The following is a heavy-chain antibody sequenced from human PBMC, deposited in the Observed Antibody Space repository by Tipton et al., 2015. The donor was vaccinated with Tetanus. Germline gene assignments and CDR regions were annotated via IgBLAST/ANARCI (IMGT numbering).Heavy chain of an antibody. D-gene: IGHD2-15*01. J-gene: IGHJ4*02. V-gene: IGHV3-33*01. CDR3: AREADRSGGSCFSGDFDT. CDR2: SWYDGTDK. Sequence: AASGFIFSSYGIHWVRQAPGNGLERLAVSWYDGTDKYYADSVKGRFTISRDNSKNTLYLQMNSLRAEDTALYYCAREADRSGGSCFSGDFDTWGQGTQVTVSS. CDR1: GFIFSSYG.